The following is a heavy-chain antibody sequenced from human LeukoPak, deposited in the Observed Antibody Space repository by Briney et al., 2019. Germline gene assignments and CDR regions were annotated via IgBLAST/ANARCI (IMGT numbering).Heavy chain of an antibody. CDR3: AREHRGITGPRDAFDI. J-gene: IGHJ3*02. Sequence: ASVKVSFKASGYTFTSYGISWVRQAPGQGLEWMGWISAYNGNTNYAQKLQGRVTMTTDTSTSTAYMELRSLRSDDTAVYYCAREHRGITGPRDAFDIWGQGTMVTVSS. CDR1: GYTFTSYG. CDR2: ISAYNGNT. V-gene: IGHV1-18*01. D-gene: IGHD1-20*01.